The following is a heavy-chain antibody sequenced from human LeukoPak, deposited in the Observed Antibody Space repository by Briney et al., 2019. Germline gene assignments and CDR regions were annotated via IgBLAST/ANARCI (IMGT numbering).Heavy chain of an antibody. Sequence: GGSLRLSCAASGFTFSSYWMHWVRQAPGKGLVWVSRISTDGRSAKYADFVEGRFTISRDNAKNSLYLQMNSLRAEDTAVYYCARDADSSSYPDYWGQGTLVTVSS. V-gene: IGHV3-74*01. D-gene: IGHD6-13*01. CDR1: GFTFSSYW. CDR3: ARDADSSSYPDY. CDR2: ISTDGRSA. J-gene: IGHJ4*02.